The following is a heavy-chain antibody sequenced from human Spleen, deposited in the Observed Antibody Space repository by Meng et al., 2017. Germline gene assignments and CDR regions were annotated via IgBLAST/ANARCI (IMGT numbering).Heavy chain of an antibody. Sequence: GGSLRLSCAASGFTFSDYYMSWIRQAPGKGLEWVSYISSSGSTIYYADSVKGRFTISRDNSKNTLYLQMNSLRAEDTAVYYCARDLASIAAASTSYWGQGTLVTVSS. CDR3: ARDLASIAAASTSY. CDR2: ISSSGSTI. CDR1: GFTFSDYY. V-gene: IGHV3-11*04. J-gene: IGHJ4*02. D-gene: IGHD6-13*01.